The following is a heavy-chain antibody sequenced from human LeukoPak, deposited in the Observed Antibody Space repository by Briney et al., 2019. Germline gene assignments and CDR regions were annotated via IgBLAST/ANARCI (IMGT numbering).Heavy chain of an antibody. CDR1: GFTFSNFT. D-gene: IGHD6-13*01. V-gene: IGHV3-48*04. CDR3: ARVTGGYSSSFFDY. Sequence: GGSLRLSCAASGFTFSNFTMNWVRQAPGKGLEWVSYISRSSDVIYYADSVKGRFTISRDNAKNSLFMQMNSLRVEDTAVYYCARVTGGYSSSFFDYWGQGTLVTVSS. CDR2: ISRSSDVI. J-gene: IGHJ4*02.